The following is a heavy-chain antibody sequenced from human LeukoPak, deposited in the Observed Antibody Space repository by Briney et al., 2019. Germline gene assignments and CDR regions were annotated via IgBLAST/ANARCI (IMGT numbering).Heavy chain of an antibody. Sequence: TSETLSLTCAVYGVSINTCCYYWTWIRQPPGKGLEWIGYKYYSGSTRYNSSLRSRLSLSLDTSNNQFSLKLSSVTAADTAVYYCARGRSFGFDFDSWGQGTLVIVSS. CDR1: GVSINTCCYY. V-gene: IGHV4-61*01. D-gene: IGHD3-3*02. J-gene: IGHJ4*02. CDR3: ARGRSFGFDFDS. CDR2: KYYSGST.